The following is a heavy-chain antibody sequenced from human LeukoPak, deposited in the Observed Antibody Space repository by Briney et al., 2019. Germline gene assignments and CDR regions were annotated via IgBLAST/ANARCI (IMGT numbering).Heavy chain of an antibody. D-gene: IGHD3-3*01. CDR2: INHNGNVN. V-gene: IGHV3-7*01. Sequence: PGGSLRLSCAASGFTFSSYWMNWARQAPGKGLEWVASINHNGNVNYYVDSVKGRFTISRDNAKNSLYLQMNSLRAEDTAVYYCARDASDFWNNYDYWGQGTLVTVSS. CDR1: GFTFSSYW. J-gene: IGHJ4*02. CDR3: ARDASDFWNNYDY.